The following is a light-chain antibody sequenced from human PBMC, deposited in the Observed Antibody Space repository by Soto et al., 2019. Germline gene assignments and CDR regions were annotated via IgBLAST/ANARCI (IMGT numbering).Light chain of an antibody. CDR1: QHASQT. CDR3: QQYSNWPLT. J-gene: IGKJ5*01. CDR2: GAS. Sequence: EIVMPPSPGTLSVSPVERVTLSCRASQHASQTLAWYKQKPGQAPRLLIYGASTRATGTPARFSGSGSGREFTLTISSLRSEESAVDYGQQYSNWPLTVGQGTRLEIK. V-gene: IGKV3-15*01.